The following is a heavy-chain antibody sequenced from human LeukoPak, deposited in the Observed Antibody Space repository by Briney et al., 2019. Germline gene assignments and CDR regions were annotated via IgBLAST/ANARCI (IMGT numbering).Heavy chain of an antibody. CDR2: IYYSGST. D-gene: IGHD5-18*01. Sequence: PSQTLSLTCTVSGGSISSGDCYWSWIRQPPGKGLEWIGYIYYSGSTYYNPSLKSRVTISVDKSKNQFSLKLSSVTAADTAVYYYAREGPFRHYSYGLGYYYGMDVWGQGTTVTVSS. V-gene: IGHV4-30-4*01. J-gene: IGHJ6*02. CDR1: GGSISSGDCY. CDR3: AREGPFRHYSYGLGYYYGMDV.